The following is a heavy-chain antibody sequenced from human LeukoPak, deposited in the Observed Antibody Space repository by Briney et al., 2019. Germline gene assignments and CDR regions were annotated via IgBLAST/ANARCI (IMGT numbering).Heavy chain of an antibody. CDR3: ARTAYCGGDCFFDY. D-gene: IGHD2-21*02. Sequence: GASMEISYKGSGSSFTSYWIGWGRPMPGKGLGLMGIIYPGDSDTRYSPSFQGQVTISADKSISTAYLQWSSLKASDTAMYYCARTAYCGGDCFFDYWGQGTLVTVSS. CDR2: IYPGDSDT. J-gene: IGHJ4*02. CDR1: GSSFTSYW. V-gene: IGHV5-51*01.